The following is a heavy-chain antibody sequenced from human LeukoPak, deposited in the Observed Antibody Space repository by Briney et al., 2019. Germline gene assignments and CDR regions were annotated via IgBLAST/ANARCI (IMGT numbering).Heavy chain of an antibody. CDR1: GFTFSSYA. CDR3: VRELEGGLGDY. J-gene: IGHJ4*02. Sequence: PGRSLRLSCAASGFTFSSYAMHWVRQAPGKGLEWVAVISYDGSNKYYADSVKGRFTISRDNSKNTLYLQMNSLRAEDTAVYYCVRELEGGLGDYWGQGTLVTVSS. V-gene: IGHV3-30-3*01. D-gene: IGHD2-15*01. CDR2: ISYDGSNK.